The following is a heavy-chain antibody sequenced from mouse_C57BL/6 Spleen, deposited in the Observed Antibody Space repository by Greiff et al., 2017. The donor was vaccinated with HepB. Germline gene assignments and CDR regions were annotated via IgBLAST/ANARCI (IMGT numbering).Heavy chain of an antibody. D-gene: IGHD1-1*01. V-gene: IGHV2-9-1*01. CDR3: ARKRGDLLLRSYWYFDV. J-gene: IGHJ1*03. CDR1: GFSLTSYA. CDR2: IWTGGGT. Sequence: VQLQQSGPGLVAPSQSLSITCTVSGFSLTSYAISWVRQPPGKGLEWLGVIWTGGGTNYNSALKSRLSISKDNSKSQVFLKMNSLQTDDTARYYCARKRGDLLLRSYWYFDVWGTGTTVTVSS.